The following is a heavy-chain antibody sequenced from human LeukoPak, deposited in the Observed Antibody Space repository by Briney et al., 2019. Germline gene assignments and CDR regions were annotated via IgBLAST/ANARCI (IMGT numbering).Heavy chain of an antibody. J-gene: IGHJ3*02. CDR1: GDSISSYY. CDR3: ARHVPISGPYDASDI. D-gene: IGHD3-3*02. V-gene: IGHV4-59*08. CDR2: IYYSGGT. Sequence: PSETLSLTCTVSGDSISSYYWSWIRQPPGKGLEWIGYIYYSGGTDYNPSLKSRVTISVDTSKNQFSLKLRSVTAADTAVYYCARHVPISGPYDASDIWGQGTMVTVSP.